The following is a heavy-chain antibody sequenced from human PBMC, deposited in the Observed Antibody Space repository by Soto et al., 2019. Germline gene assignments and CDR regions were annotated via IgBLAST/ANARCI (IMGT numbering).Heavy chain of an antibody. CDR3: ARGPLVVLNYFES. Sequence: QLQLVQSGTEVKKPGSSVKVSCKASGGTFRNYPINWVRQAPGQGLEWMGSSFPLTDIPDYAQNFQARLTISADKSTSTAYMELSSLISDDTAMYFCARGPLVVLNYFESWGQGTLVTVSS. CDR1: GGTFRNYP. V-gene: IGHV1-69*02. CDR2: SFPLTDIP. J-gene: IGHJ4*02.